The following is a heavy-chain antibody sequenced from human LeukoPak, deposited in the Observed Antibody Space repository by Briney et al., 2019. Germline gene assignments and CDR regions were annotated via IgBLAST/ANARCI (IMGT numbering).Heavy chain of an antibody. CDR2: INPNNGGT. CDR1: GYTFTGYY. CDR3: ANNYYGSGSYSIPEPTFGY. J-gene: IGHJ4*02. Sequence: GASVKVSCKASGYTFTGYYMHWVRQAPGQGLEWMGWINPNNGGTNYAQKFQGRVTMTRDTSISTAYMELSRLRSDDTAVYYCANNYYGSGSYSIPEPTFGYWGQGTLVTVSS. D-gene: IGHD3-10*01. V-gene: IGHV1-2*02.